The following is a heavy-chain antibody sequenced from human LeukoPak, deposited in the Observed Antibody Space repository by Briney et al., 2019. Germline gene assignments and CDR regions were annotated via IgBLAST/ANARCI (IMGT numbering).Heavy chain of an antibody. D-gene: IGHD3-10*01. V-gene: IGHV4-59*01. Sequence: TPSETLSLTCTVSGGSISSYYWSWIRQPPGKGLEWIGYIYYSGSTNYNPSLKSRVTISVDTSKNQFSLKLSSVTAADTAVYYCARVGGFGELLNWFDPWGQGTLVTVSS. CDR2: IYYSGST. CDR1: GGSISSYY. CDR3: ARVGGFGELLNWFDP. J-gene: IGHJ5*02.